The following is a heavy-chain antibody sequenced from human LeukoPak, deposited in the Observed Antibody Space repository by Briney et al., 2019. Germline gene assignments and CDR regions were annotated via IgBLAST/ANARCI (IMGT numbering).Heavy chain of an antibody. Sequence: SETLSLTCTVSGGSINSSSYYWIWIRQPAGRGLEWIGRIDASGSTNYNPSLKSRVTMSVDSSKNQFSLKVSSVTAVDTAVYYCARKDGDIWGQGTMVTVSS. CDR2: IDASGST. D-gene: IGHD5-24*01. J-gene: IGHJ3*02. CDR1: GGSINSSSYY. V-gene: IGHV4-61*02. CDR3: ARKDGDI.